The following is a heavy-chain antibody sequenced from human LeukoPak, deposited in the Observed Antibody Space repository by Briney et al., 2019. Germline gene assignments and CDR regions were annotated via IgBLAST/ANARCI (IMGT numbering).Heavy chain of an antibody. V-gene: IGHV1-69*04. Sequence: SVTVSCKASGGTFSSYAISWVRQAPGQGLEWMGRIIPILGIANYAQKFQGRVTITADKSTSTAYMELSSLRSEDTAVYYCARASDILTGYLDYWGQGTLVTVSS. CDR1: GGTFSSYA. CDR2: IIPILGIA. D-gene: IGHD3-9*01. CDR3: ARASDILTGYLDY. J-gene: IGHJ4*02.